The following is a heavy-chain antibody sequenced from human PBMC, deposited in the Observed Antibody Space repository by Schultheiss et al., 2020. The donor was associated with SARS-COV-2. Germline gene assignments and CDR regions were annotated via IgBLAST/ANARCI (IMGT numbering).Heavy chain of an antibody. CDR3: ARDGALEGSDY. J-gene: IGHJ4*02. D-gene: IGHD1-1*01. CDR2: ISSSSSYI. CDR1: GVTFRSSA. Sequence: GGSLRLSCAASGVTFRSSAMTWVRQAPGKGLEWVSSISSSSSYIYYADSVKGRFTISRDNSKNTLYLQMNSLRAEDTAVYYCARDGALEGSDYWGQGTLVTVSS. V-gene: IGHV3-21*04.